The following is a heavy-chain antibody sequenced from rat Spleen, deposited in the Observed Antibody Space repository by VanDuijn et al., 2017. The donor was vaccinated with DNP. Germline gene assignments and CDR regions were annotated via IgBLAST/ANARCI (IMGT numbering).Heavy chain of an antibody. J-gene: IGHJ4*01. V-gene: IGHV3-1*01. CDR2: ISYGGSN. CDR1: GFSITNNFK. Sequence: EVLLQESGPGLVKPSQSLSLTCSVTGFSITNNFKWTWIRKFPGNNLECIGHISYGGSNRYNPSLKSRISITRDTSKNQFFLQLNSLTTEDTATYYCARLRLEWEVRAMDAWGQGTSVTVSS. D-gene: IGHD1-1*01. CDR3: ARLRLEWEVRAMDA.